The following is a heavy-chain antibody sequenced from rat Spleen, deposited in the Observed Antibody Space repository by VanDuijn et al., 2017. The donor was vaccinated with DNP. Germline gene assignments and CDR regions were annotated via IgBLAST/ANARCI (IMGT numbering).Heavy chain of an antibody. J-gene: IGHJ1*01. V-gene: IGHV5S13*01. Sequence: EVQLVESGGGFVQPGRSLKLSCTASGFTFSNYGMAWVRQAPAKGLEWVASITTGGSNTYYRDSVQGRFTVSRDNAKTTQYLQMDSLRSEDTATYYCVREDYYSGDWYFDFWGPGTMVTVSS. D-gene: IGHD1-1*01. CDR1: GFTFSNYG. CDR2: ITTGGSNT. CDR3: VREDYYSGDWYFDF.